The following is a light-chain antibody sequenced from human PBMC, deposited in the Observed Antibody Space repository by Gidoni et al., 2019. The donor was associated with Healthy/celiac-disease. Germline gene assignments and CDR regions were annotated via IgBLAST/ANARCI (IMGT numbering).Light chain of an antibody. CDR1: QSGSSN. J-gene: IGKJ2*01. CDR3: QQYNNWPPYT. CDR2: CSS. V-gene: IGKV3-15*01. Sequence: TLSVSPGERATLSCRARQSGSSNLAWYQQKPGQAARLLIYCSSTRATGIPARFSGSGSGTEFTLTISSLQSEDFAVYYCQQYNNWPPYTFGQGTKLEIK.